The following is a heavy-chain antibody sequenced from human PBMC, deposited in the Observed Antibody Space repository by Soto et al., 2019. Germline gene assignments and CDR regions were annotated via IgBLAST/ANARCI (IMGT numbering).Heavy chain of an antibody. CDR1: GFTFSDYY. V-gene: IGHV3-11*06. J-gene: IGHJ4*02. Sequence: PGVSLRLSCAASGFTFSDYYMSWIRQAPGKGLEWVSYISHSGTYTNYADSVKGRFTISRDNAKNSLYLQMNSLRAEDTAVFYCARVPISRGSGWYDFDFWGQGTVVTVSS. D-gene: IGHD6-19*01. CDR3: ARVPISRGSGWYDFDF. CDR2: ISHSGTYT.